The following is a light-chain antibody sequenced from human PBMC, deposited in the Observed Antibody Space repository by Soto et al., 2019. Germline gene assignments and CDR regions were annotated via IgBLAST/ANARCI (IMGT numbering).Light chain of an antibody. V-gene: IGKV1-5*03. J-gene: IGKJ1*01. Sequence: DIQMTQSPSTLSASVGDTVIITCRASQNINTWLAWHQQKPGKAPKLLISKASSLESGVPSRFSGSGFGTEFSLTITSLQPDDFATYYCQHYNYYSPWTVGQGTKVDIK. CDR2: KAS. CDR3: QHYNYYSPWT. CDR1: QNINTW.